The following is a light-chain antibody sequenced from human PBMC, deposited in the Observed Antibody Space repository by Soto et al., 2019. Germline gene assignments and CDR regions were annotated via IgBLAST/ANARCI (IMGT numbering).Light chain of an antibody. CDR3: MQGTHWPPYT. J-gene: IGKJ2*01. CDR1: QSLAYSDGNTY. CDR2: KVS. Sequence: DVVMTQSPLSLPVTLGQPASISCRSSQSLAYSDGNTYLNWFQQRPGQSPRRLIYKVSNRDSGVPDRFSGSGSGTAFTLKISRVAAEDVGVYYCMQGTHWPPYTFAQGTKREIK. V-gene: IGKV2-30*01.